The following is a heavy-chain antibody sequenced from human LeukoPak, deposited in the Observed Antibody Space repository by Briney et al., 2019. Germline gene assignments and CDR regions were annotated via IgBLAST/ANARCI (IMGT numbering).Heavy chain of an antibody. D-gene: IGHD6-19*01. CDR2: ISYDGSNK. CDR1: GFTFSSYA. CDR3: ARGVAGCDY. J-gene: IGHJ4*02. Sequence: PGRSLRLSCAASGFTFSSYAMHWVRQAPGKGLEWVAVISYDGSNKYYADSVKGRFTISRDNSKNTLYLQMNSLRAEDTAVYSCARGVAGCDYWGQGTLVTVSS. V-gene: IGHV3-30-3*01.